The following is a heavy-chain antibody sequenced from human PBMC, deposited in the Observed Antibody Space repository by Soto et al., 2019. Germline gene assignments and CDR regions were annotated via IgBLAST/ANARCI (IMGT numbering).Heavy chain of an antibody. D-gene: IGHD3-16*01. CDR1: GRSMYN. CDR3: ASYRGALYFES. J-gene: IGHJ4*02. V-gene: IGHV4-59*01. Sequence: PSGTLALTGSVSGRSMYNWSWVRQSPDKGLEWLGYVFYGGTDYNPSLGGRVSMSVETSKSQFSLKLTSVTVADTAVYYCASYRGALYFESWGPGILVTVSS. CDR2: VFYGGT.